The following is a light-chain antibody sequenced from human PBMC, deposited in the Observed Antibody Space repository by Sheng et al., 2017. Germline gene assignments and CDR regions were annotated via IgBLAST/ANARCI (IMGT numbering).Light chain of an antibody. CDR3: QQYGSSPVT. CDR1: QSVSSY. V-gene: IGKV3-20*01. Sequence: EIVLTQSPATLSLSPGERATLSCRASQSVSSYLAWYQQKPGQAPRLLIFGATSRATGIPDRFSGTGSGTDITLTISRLEPEDFALYYCQQYGSSPVTFAGGTKVEIK. CDR2: GAT. J-gene: IGKJ4*01.